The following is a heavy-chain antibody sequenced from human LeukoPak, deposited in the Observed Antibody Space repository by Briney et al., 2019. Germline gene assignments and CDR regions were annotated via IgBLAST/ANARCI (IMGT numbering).Heavy chain of an antibody. Sequence: SETLSLTCAVSGGSISSSNWWSWVRQPPGKGLEWIGEIYHSGSTNYNPSLKSRVTISVDTSKNQFSLKLSSVTAADTAVYYCARHGGSGSYSYYYYGMDVWGQGTTVTVSS. CDR3: ARHGGSGSYSYYYYGMDV. CDR2: IYHSGST. D-gene: IGHD3-10*01. J-gene: IGHJ6*02. CDR1: GGSISSSNW. V-gene: IGHV4-4*02.